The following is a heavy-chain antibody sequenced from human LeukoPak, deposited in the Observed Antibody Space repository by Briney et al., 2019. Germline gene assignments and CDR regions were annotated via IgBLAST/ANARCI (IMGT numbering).Heavy chain of an antibody. CDR2: IIPIFGTA. J-gene: IGHJ6*03. D-gene: IGHD6-25*01. CDR1: GDTFSSCA. V-gene: IGHV1-69*06. Sequence: SVKVSCKASGDTFSSCAISWVRQAPGQGLEWMGGIIPIFGTANYAQKFQGRVTITADKSTSTAYMELSSLRSEDTAVYYCARGRPANYYYYMDVWGKGTTVTVSS. CDR3: ARGRPANYYYYMDV.